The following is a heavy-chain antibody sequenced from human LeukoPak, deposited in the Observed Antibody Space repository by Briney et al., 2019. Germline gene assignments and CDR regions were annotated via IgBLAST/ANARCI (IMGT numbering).Heavy chain of an antibody. CDR3: ARDSPYYYDSSGLFDP. D-gene: IGHD3-22*01. V-gene: IGHV1-69*05. CDR2: IIPIFGTA. J-gene: IGHJ5*02. Sequence: GASVKVSCKASGGTFSSYAISWVRQAPGQGLEWMGGIIPIFGTANYAQKFQGRVTITTDESTSTAYMELSSVRSEDTAVYYCARDSPYYYDSSGLFDPWGQGTLVTVSS. CDR1: GGTFSSYA.